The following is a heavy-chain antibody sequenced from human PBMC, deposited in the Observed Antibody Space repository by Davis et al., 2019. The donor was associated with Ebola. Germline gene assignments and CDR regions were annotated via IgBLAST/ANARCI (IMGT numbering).Heavy chain of an antibody. V-gene: IGHV1-18*01. CDR2: ISAYNGNT. CDR3: ARPMAGLLSFDY. J-gene: IGHJ4*02. CDR1: GYTFTSYG. D-gene: IGHD2/OR15-2a*01. Sequence: GESLKISCKASGYTFTSYGISWVRQAPGQGLEWMGWISAYNGNTNYAQKLQGRVTMTTDTSTSTAYMELRSLRSDDTAVYYCARPMAGLLSFDYWGQGTLVTVSS.